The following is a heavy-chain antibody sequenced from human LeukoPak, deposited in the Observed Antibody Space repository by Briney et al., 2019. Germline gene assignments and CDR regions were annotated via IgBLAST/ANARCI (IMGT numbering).Heavy chain of an antibody. D-gene: IGHD3-22*01. J-gene: IGHJ4*02. CDR3: ARDPAYYDSSGYYLFDY. Sequence: GGSLRLSCAASGFTFSSYAMHWVRQAPGKGLEWVAVISYDGSNKYCADSVKGRFTISRDNSKNTLYLQMNSLRAEDTAVYYCARDPAYYDSSGYYLFDYWGQGTLVTVSS. CDR1: GFTFSSYA. V-gene: IGHV3-30*04. CDR2: ISYDGSNK.